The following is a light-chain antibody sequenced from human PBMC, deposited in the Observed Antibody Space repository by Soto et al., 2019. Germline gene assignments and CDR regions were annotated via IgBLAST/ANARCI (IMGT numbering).Light chain of an antibody. J-gene: IGKJ3*01. CDR1: QSVLYSSNNKNY. V-gene: IGKV4-1*01. CDR3: QQYYNPPLT. CDR2: WAS. Sequence: DIVMTQSPDSLAVSLGERATINCKSSQSVLYSSNNKNYLAWYQQKPGQPPKLLIYWASTRESGVPDRFSGSGSGTAFTLTISSLQAEDVAVYYCQQYYNPPLTFGPGTKVDI.